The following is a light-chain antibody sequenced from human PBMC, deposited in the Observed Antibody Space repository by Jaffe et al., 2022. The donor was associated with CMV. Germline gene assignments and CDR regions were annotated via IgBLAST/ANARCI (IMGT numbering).Light chain of an antibody. Sequence: IQMIQSPSSLSASIGDTVIVTCRASQNIRTYLNWYQQKPGKAPRPLIYATSGLYRGVPATFSGSGSGTDFTLTISNLQPEDFGTYYCQQSYTTPWTFGQGTKV. V-gene: IGKV1-39*01. CDR1: QNIRTY. J-gene: IGKJ1*01. CDR2: ATS. CDR3: QQSYTTPWT.